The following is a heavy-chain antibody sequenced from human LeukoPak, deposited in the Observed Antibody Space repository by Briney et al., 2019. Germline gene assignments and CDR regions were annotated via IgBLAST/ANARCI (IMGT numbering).Heavy chain of an antibody. Sequence: WGSLRLSCAASGFTFSSYAMHWVRQAPGKGLEWVSAISGSGGSTYYADSVKGRFTISRDNSKNTLYLQMNSLRAEDTAVYYCAKGHRDYYYYYMDVWGKGTTVTVSS. CDR2: ISGSGGST. V-gene: IGHV3-23*01. CDR3: AKGHRDYYYYYMDV. CDR1: GFTFSSYA. J-gene: IGHJ6*03.